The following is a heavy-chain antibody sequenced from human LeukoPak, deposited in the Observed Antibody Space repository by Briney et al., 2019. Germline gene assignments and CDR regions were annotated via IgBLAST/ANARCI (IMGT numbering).Heavy chain of an antibody. CDR1: GGTFSSYA. Sequence: ASVKVSCKASGGTFSSYAISWVRQAPGQGLEWMGWISAYNGNTNYAQKLQGRVTMTTDTSTSTAYMELRSLRSDDTAVYYCARNGYYDFWSGYYLDYWGQGTLVTVSS. CDR3: ARNGYYDFWSGYYLDY. D-gene: IGHD3-3*01. CDR2: ISAYNGNT. V-gene: IGHV1-18*01. J-gene: IGHJ4*02.